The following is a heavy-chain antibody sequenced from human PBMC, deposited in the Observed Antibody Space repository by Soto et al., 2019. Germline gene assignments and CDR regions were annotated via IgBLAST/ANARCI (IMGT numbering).Heavy chain of an antibody. Sequence: ETLSLTCAVSGGSISSYYWSWIRQPPGKGLEWIGYIYYSGSTNYNPSLKSRVTISVDTSKNQFSLKLSSVTAADTAVYYCARIGGNLFDYWGQGTLVTVSS. J-gene: IGHJ4*02. CDR1: GGSISSYY. CDR3: ARIGGNLFDY. CDR2: IYYSGST. V-gene: IGHV4-59*01. D-gene: IGHD2-21*02.